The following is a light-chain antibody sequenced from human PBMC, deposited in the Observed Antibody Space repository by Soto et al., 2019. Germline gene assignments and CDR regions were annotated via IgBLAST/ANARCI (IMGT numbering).Light chain of an antibody. CDR3: QQYGISPRT. J-gene: IGKJ1*01. CDR1: QSVSGRH. Sequence: EIVLTQSPGTLSLSPGERATLSCRASQSVSGRHLAWYQQKPGQAPRLLIYGASSRATGIPDRFSGSGSGTDFTLTISRLEPEDFAVYYCQQYGISPRTFGQATKVDIK. V-gene: IGKV3-20*01. CDR2: GAS.